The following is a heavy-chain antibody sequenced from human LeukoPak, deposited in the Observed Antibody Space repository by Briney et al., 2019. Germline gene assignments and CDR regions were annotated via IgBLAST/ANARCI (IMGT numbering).Heavy chain of an antibody. Sequence: QPGGSLRLSCAASGFTFSSYGMHWVRQAPGKGLEWVAVISYDGSNKYYADSVKGRFTISRDNSKNTLYLQMNSLRAEDTAVYYCAKSSPGNTHAFDIWGQGTMVTVSS. D-gene: IGHD1-26*01. CDR3: AKSSPGNTHAFDI. CDR1: GFTFSSYG. V-gene: IGHV3-30*18. J-gene: IGHJ3*02. CDR2: ISYDGSNK.